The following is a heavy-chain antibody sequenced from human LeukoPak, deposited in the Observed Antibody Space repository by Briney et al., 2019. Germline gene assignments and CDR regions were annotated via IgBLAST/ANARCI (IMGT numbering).Heavy chain of an antibody. Sequence: GGSLRLSCAASGFTVSSSYMNWVRQAPGKGLEWVSLIFSGGGTYYAASVKGRFTISRDNSKNTLFLQMNSLRAEDTAVYYCARGGVVYPDSFDIWGRGTMVTVSS. CDR2: IFSGGGT. CDR3: ARGGVVYPDSFDI. CDR1: GFTVSSSY. V-gene: IGHV3-66*01. J-gene: IGHJ3*02. D-gene: IGHD2-15*01.